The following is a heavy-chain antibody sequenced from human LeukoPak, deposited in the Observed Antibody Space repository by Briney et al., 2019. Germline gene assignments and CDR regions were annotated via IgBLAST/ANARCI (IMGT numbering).Heavy chain of an antibody. D-gene: IGHD1-26*01. V-gene: IGHV1-69*04. CDR2: IIPILGIA. CDR3: ARDGFFSGSYFLDY. CDR1: GGTFSSYA. J-gene: IGHJ4*02. Sequence: SVKVSCKASGGTFSSYAISWVRQAPGQGLEWMGGIIPILGIANYAQKFQGRVTITADKSTSTAYMELSSLRSEDTAVYYCARDGFFSGSYFLDYWGQGTLVTVSS.